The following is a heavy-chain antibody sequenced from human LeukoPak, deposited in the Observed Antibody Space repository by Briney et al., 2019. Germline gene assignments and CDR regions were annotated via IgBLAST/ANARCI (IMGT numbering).Heavy chain of an antibody. D-gene: IGHD6-19*01. CDR3: ARGQWLVRHRFDY. J-gene: IGHJ4*02. V-gene: IGHV4-34*01. Sequence: SETLSLTCAVYGGSLSGYYWSWIRQPPGKGLEWIGEINHSGSTNYNPSLKSRVTISVDTSKNQFSLKLSSVTAADTAVYYCARGQWLVRHRFDYWGQGTLVTVSS. CDR2: INHSGST. CDR1: GGSLSGYY.